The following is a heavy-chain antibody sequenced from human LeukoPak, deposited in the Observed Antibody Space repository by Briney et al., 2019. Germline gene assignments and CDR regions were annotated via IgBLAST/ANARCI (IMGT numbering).Heavy chain of an antibody. D-gene: IGHD5-24*01. V-gene: IGHV1-2*06. Sequence: ASVKVPCKASGYTFTGYYMSWVRQAPGQGLEWLGRINPKTGGTNYAQNFQGRVTMTRDTSISTAYMELSRLRSDDTAVYYCARVGDGLNDGFDMWGQGTMVTVSS. CDR1: GYTFTGYY. CDR2: INPKTGGT. J-gene: IGHJ3*02. CDR3: ARVGDGLNDGFDM.